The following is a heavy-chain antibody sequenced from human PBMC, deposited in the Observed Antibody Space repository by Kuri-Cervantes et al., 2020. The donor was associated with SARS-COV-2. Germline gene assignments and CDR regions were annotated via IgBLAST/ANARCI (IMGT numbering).Heavy chain of an antibody. CDR3: ARVNWGFDY. J-gene: IGHJ4*02. D-gene: IGHD7-27*01. Sequence: SETLSLTCTVSGGSISSSSYYWGWIRQPPGKGLEWIGSSYYSGSTYYNPSLKSRVTMSVDTSKNQFSLKLSSVTAADTAVYYCARVNWGFDYWGQGTLVTVSS. CDR2: SYYSGST. CDR1: GGSISSSSYY. V-gene: IGHV4-39*07.